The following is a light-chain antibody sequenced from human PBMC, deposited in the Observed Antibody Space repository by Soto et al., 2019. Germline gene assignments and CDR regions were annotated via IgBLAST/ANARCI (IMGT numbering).Light chain of an antibody. J-gene: IGKJ5*01. CDR3: QQYNNWPLT. Sequence: EIVLTQSPGTLSLSPGERATLSCRASQSVSSNLAWYQQKPGQAPRLLIYGASTRATGVPARCSGSGSGTEFTLTITSLQSEDFEVYWCQQYNNWPLTFGPGTRLEI. V-gene: IGKV3D-15*01. CDR1: QSVSSN. CDR2: GAS.